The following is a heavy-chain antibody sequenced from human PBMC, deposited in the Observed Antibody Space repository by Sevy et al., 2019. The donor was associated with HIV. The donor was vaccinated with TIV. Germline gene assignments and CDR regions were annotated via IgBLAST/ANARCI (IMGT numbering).Heavy chain of an antibody. CDR2: IIPIFGTA. D-gene: IGHD3-22*01. V-gene: IGHV1-69*01. J-gene: IGHJ3*02. Sequence: ASVKVSCKASGGTFSSYAISWVRQAPGQGLEWMGGIIPIFGTANYAQKFQGRVTITADESTSTAYMELSSLRSEDTXVYYCARRKEYYDSSGYYYESAFDIWGQGTMVTVSS. CDR1: GGTFSSYA. CDR3: ARRKEYYDSSGYYYESAFDI.